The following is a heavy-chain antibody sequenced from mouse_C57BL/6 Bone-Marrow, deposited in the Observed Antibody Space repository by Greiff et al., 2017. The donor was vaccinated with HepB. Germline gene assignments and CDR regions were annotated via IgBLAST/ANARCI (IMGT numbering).Heavy chain of an antibody. J-gene: IGHJ1*03. D-gene: IGHD2-5*01. CDR3: ARAFYYSKGYFDV. CDR1: GFTFSSYA. CDR2: ISDGGSYT. V-gene: IGHV5-4*03. Sequence: EVKLMESGGGLVKPGGSLKLSCAASGFTFSSYAMSWVRQTPEKRLEWVATISDGGSYTYYPDNVKGRFTISRDNAKNNLYLQMSHLKSEDTAMYYCARAFYYSKGYFDVWGTGTTVTVSS.